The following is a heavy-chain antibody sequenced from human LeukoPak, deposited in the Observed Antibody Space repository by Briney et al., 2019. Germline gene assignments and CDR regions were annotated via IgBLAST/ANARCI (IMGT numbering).Heavy chain of an antibody. CDR2: INHSGST. D-gene: IGHD6-6*01. CDR3: ARQRAARLRAFDI. Sequence: SETLSLTCAVYGGSFSGYYWSWIRQPPGKGLEWIGEINHSGSTNYNPSLKSRVTISVDTSKNQFSLKLSSVTAADTAVYYCARQRAARLRAFDIWGQGTMVTVSS. J-gene: IGHJ3*02. V-gene: IGHV4-34*01. CDR1: GGSFSGYY.